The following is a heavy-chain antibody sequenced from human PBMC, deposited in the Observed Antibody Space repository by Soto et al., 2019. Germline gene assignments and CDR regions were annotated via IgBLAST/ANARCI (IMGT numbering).Heavy chain of an antibody. CDR1: RYTFTSYY. CDR2: INPNNGYT. CDR3: AKAKVDFWSGYWSPSLDF. J-gene: IGHJ4*02. D-gene: IGHD3-3*01. V-gene: IGHV1-2*02. Sequence: ASVKVSWKASRYTFTSYYIHCVRHAPGQGLECMRWINPNNGYTKSTQKFQDRVTVTRDTSITTAYLELTRLQSDDTAVYYCAKAKVDFWSGYWSPSLDFWGQGTLVTVSS.